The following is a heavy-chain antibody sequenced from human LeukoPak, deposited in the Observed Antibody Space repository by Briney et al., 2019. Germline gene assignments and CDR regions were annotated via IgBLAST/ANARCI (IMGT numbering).Heavy chain of an antibody. Sequence: GGSLRLSCAGSGFTFSRYATSSVRQAPGKGLEWVSAISGSGSDTFYADSVKGRFTISRDNSKNTLSVQMNSIRAEDTAVYYCAKALTGWGAYDYWGQGALVTVSS. CDR2: ISGSGSDT. CDR3: AKALTGWGAYDY. J-gene: IGHJ4*02. CDR1: GFTFSRYA. D-gene: IGHD3-9*01. V-gene: IGHV3-23*01.